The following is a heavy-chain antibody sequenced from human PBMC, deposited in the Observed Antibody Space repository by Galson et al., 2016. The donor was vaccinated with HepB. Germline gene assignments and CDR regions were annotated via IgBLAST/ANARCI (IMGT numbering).Heavy chain of an antibody. V-gene: IGHV3-23*01. CDR2: ISTRRTT. Sequence: SLRLSCAASGFKLSHYAMHWVRQAPGKGLEWVASISTRRTTYYSDSVQGRFTISRDNSNNPLYLQMNGLRAEDTAVYYCAKERLVRRIFDHWGQETLLTVSS. D-gene: IGHD1-1*01. CDR1: GFKLSHYA. CDR3: AKERLVRRIFDH. J-gene: IGHJ4*02.